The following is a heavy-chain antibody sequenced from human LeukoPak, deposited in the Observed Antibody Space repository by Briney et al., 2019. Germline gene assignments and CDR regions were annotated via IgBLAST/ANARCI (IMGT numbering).Heavy chain of an antibody. J-gene: IGHJ4*02. CDR1: GFTFRSYG. CDR3: ARGRITGTDFDY. CDR2: IWYDGSNK. D-gene: IGHD1-7*01. Sequence: PGGSLRLSCAASGFTFRSYGMHWVRQAPGKGLEWVAVIWYDGSNKYYADSVKGRFTISRDNSKNTLYLQVNSLRAEDTAVYYCARGRITGTDFDYWGQGTLVTVSS. V-gene: IGHV3-33*01.